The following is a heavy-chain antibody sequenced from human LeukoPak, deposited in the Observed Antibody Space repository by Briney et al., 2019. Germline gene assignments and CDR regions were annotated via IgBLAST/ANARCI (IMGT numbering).Heavy chain of an antibody. D-gene: IGHD4-11*01. CDR3: GRDLNYNQIDY. CDR1: GFTFSSHW. J-gene: IGHJ4*02. CDR2: IKTDGSIT. Sequence: GGSLRLSCEASGFTFSSHWMHWVRDAPGKGLVWASHIKTDGSITNYAESVKGRFTISRDNARNTLYLQMNSLRAEDTAVYYCGRDLNYNQIDYWGQGTLVTVSS. V-gene: IGHV3-74*01.